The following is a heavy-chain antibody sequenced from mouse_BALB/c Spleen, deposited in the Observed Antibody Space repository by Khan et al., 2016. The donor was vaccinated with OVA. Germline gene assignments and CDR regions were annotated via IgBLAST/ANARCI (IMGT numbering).Heavy chain of an antibody. Sequence: LQQSGAELVKPGASVKLSCTASGFNIKDTHMHWVKQRPEQGLEWIGRIDPANDNSKYDPRFQGKATITADTSSNTAYLHLSSLTSDDTAVYYCAPAGTGDYFDYWGQGTTLTVSS. V-gene: IGHV14-3*02. CDR2: IDPANDNS. D-gene: IGHD4-1*01. J-gene: IGHJ2*01. CDR1: GFNIKDTH. CDR3: APAGTGDYFDY.